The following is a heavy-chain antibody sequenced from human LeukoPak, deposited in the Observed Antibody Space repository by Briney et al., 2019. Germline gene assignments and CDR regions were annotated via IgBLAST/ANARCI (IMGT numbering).Heavy chain of an antibody. V-gene: IGHV5-51*01. J-gene: IGHJ4*02. CDR2: IYLSDSDT. CDR3: ARRVYGDYSFHY. CDR1: GYSYTTYW. Sequence: GESLEISCQATGYSYTTYWIAWVRQIPGKGLEWMGIIYLSDSDTTYSPSFQGRVTISADKSISTAYLQWSSLKASDTAIYYCARRVYGDYSFHYWGQGTLVTVS. D-gene: IGHD4-17*01.